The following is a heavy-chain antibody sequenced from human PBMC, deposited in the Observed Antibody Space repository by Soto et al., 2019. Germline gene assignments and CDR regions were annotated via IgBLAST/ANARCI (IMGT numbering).Heavy chain of an antibody. CDR2: IYYSGST. CDR3: ARVITDSDFDY. J-gene: IGHJ4*02. V-gene: IGHV4-59*01. D-gene: IGHD3-10*01. CDR1: GGSISSYY. Sequence: SETLSLTCTVSGGSISSYYWSWIRQPPGKGLEWIGYIYYSGSTNYNPPLKSRVTISVDTSKNQFSLKLSSVTAADTAVYYCARVITDSDFDYWGQGTLVTVSS.